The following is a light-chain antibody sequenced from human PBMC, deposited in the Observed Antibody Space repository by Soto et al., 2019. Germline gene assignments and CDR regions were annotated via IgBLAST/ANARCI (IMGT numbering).Light chain of an antibody. V-gene: IGKV3-11*01. Sequence: EIVLTQSPATLSLSPGEIATLSCRSSQSVSSYLAWYQQKPGQAPRLLMYDASNRATGIPARFSGSGSGTDFTLTISSLEPEDFEVYYCQQRSHGPQEFGPGTKVDIK. CDR3: QQRSHGPQE. J-gene: IGKJ3*01. CDR2: DAS. CDR1: QSVSSY.